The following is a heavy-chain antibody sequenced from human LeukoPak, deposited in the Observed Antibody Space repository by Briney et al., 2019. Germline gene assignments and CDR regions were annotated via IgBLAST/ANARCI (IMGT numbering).Heavy chain of an antibody. Sequence: GGSLRLSCAASGFTFSSFWMSWVRQAPGTGLEWVGNIKPDGSEKYYMDSVKGRFTISRDNAKNALYLRMNSLRAEDTAVYYCARETTADFYYYYMDVWGKGTTVTVSS. V-gene: IGHV3-7*01. CDR2: IKPDGSEK. CDR1: GFTFSSFW. J-gene: IGHJ6*03. CDR3: ARETTADFYYYYMDV. D-gene: IGHD4-11*01.